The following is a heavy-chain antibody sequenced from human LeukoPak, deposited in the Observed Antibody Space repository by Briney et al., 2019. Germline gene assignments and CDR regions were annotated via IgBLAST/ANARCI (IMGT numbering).Heavy chain of an antibody. V-gene: IGHV3-23*01. CDR3: AKIGADDGFDF. J-gene: IGHJ3*01. Sequence: PGGSLRLSCAASGFTFSSSAMSWVRQAPGKGLEGVSAISVSGGRTYYADSVKGRFTISRDNSKNTLYLQMNSLRAEDTAVYYCAKIGADDGFDFWGQGTMVTVSS. D-gene: IGHD1-26*01. CDR2: ISVSGGRT. CDR1: GFTFSSSA.